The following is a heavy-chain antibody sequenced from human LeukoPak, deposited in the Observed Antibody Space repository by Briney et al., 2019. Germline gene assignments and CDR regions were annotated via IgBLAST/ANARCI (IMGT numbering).Heavy chain of an antibody. Sequence: ASVKVSCKASGYTFTHYFIQWVRQAPGQGLEWMGWINPNSGGTTYAQKFQGSVTMTRDPSITTAYVELSTLRSDNTALYSCARAGYCSSTSCTGVPKIWGQGTLVTVSS. CDR3: ARAGYCSSTSCTGVPKI. CDR2: INPNSGGT. J-gene: IGHJ4*02. CDR1: GYTFTHYF. D-gene: IGHD2-2*03. V-gene: IGHV1-2*02.